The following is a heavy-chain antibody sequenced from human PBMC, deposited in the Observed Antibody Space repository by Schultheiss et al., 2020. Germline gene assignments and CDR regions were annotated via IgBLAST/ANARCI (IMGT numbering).Heavy chain of an antibody. CDR3: ARGLRYYSSSSPYYYGMDV. J-gene: IGHJ6*02. V-gene: IGHV4-61*02. D-gene: IGHD6-6*01. CDR2: IYTSGST. CDR1: GGSISSGDYY. Sequence: SETLSLTCTVSGGSISSGDYYWSWIRQPAGKGLEWIGRIYTSGSTNYNPSLKSRVTISVDTSKNQFSLKLSSVTAADTAVYYCARGLRYYSSSSPYYYGMDVWGQGTTVNVYS.